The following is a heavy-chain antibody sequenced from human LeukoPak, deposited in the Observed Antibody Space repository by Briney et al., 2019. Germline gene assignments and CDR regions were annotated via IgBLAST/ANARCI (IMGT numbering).Heavy chain of an antibody. CDR2: IIPIFGTA. D-gene: IGHD5-24*01. CDR1: GGTFSGYA. V-gene: IGHV1-69*05. J-gene: IGHJ3*02. CDR3: ARDVEDGYKDAFDI. Sequence: SVKVSCKASGGTFSGYAISWVRQAPGQGLEWMGRIIPIFGTANYAQKFQDRVTITTDESTSTAYMELSSLRSEDTAVYYCARDVEDGYKDAFDIWGQGTMVTLSS.